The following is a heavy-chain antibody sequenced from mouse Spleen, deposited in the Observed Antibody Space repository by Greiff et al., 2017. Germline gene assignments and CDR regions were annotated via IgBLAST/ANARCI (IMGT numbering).Heavy chain of an antibody. V-gene: IGHV1-42*01. CDR2: INPSTGGT. D-gene: IGHD1-1*01. CDR3: ARQGITTVGRFAY. CDR1: GYSFTGYY. J-gene: IGHJ3*01. Sequence: EVQLQQSGPELVKPGASVKISCKASGYSFTGYYMNWVKQSPEKSLEWIGEINPSTGGTTYNQKFKAKATLTVDKASSTAYMQLKSLTSEDSAVYYCARQGITTVGRFAYWGQGTLVTGSA.